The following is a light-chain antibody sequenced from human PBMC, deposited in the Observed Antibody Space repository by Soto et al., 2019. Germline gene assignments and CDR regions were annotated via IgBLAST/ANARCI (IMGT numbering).Light chain of an antibody. CDR1: ISDVGSYDL. J-gene: IGLJ3*02. CDR2: EGS. Sequence: QSALTQPASVSGSPGQSITISCTGTISDVGSYDLVSWYQQHPGKAPKLMIYEGSKRPSGVSSRFSGSKSGNTASLTISGLQAEDEADYYCQSYDSSLSGWVFGGGTKLTVL. CDR3: QSYDSSLSGWV. V-gene: IGLV2-14*02.